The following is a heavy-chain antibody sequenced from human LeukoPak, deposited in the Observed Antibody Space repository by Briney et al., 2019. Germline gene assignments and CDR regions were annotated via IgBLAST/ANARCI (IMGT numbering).Heavy chain of an antibody. J-gene: IGHJ6*04. CDR3: ARGLRGYCSGGSCSTYYYYYGMDV. D-gene: IGHD2-15*01. CDR1: GGSFSGYY. CDR2: INHSGST. V-gene: IGHV4-34*01. Sequence: PSETLSLTCAVYGGSFSGYYWSWIRQPPGKGLEWIGEINHSGSTNYSPSLKSRVTISVDASKNQFSLKLSSVTAADTAVYYCARGLRGYCSGGSCSTYYYYYGMDVWGKGTTVTVSS.